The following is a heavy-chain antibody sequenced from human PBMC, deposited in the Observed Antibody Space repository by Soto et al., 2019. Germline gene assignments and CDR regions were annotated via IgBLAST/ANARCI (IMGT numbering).Heavy chain of an antibody. V-gene: IGHV1-46*01. Sequence: GASVKVSCKASGYTLTSYYMHWVRQAPGQGLEWMGIINPSGGSTSYAQKFQGRVTMTRDTSTSTVYMELSSLRSEDTAVYYCVRVVGYSSGWPEYFQHWGQGTLVTVSS. J-gene: IGHJ1*01. CDR3: VRVVGYSSGWPEYFQH. CDR1: GYTLTSYY. D-gene: IGHD6-19*01. CDR2: INPSGGST.